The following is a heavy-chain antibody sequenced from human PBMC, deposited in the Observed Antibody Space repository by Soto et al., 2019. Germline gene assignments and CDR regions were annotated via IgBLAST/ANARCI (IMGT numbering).Heavy chain of an antibody. CDR3: ARSPYSSVTQYFQH. D-gene: IGHD6-19*01. J-gene: IGHJ1*01. V-gene: IGHV1-18*01. Sequence: ASVKVSCKASGYTFTSYGISWVRQAPGQGLEWMGWISAYNGNTNYAQKLQGRVTMTIDTSTSTAYMELRSLRSDDTAVYYCARSPYSSVTQYFQHWGQGTLVTVPQ. CDR1: GYTFTSYG. CDR2: ISAYNGNT.